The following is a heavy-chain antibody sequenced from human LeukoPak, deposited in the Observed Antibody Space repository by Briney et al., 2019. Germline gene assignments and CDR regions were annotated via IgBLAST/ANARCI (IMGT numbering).Heavy chain of an antibody. CDR1: GFTFSTYG. J-gene: IGHJ5*02. D-gene: IGHD2-2*01. Sequence: GGSLRLSCAASGFTFSTYGMHWVRQAPGKGLEWVSFIRYVGINKYYADSVKGRFTISRDNSKNTLYLQMNSLRAEDTAVYYCAKSEGAFAMDWFDPWGQGTLVTVSS. V-gene: IGHV3-30*02. CDR2: IRYVGINK. CDR3: AKSEGAFAMDWFDP.